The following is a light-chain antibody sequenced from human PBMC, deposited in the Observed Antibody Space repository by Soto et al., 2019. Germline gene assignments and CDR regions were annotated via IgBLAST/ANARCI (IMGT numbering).Light chain of an antibody. Sequence: QSALTQPASVSGSPGQSITISCTGTSSNVGSYNLVSWYQQHPGKAPKLMIFEVNKRPSGVSNRFSGSKSGNTASLTISGPKVEDEYDCYSYACGGNPPYVFGGGTKLTVL. CDR1: SSNVGSYNL. CDR3: YACGGNPPYV. CDR2: EVN. J-gene: IGLJ2*01. V-gene: IGLV2-23*02.